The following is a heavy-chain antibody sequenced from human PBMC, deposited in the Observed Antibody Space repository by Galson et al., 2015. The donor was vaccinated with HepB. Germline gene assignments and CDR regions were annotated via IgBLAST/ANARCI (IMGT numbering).Heavy chain of an antibody. J-gene: IGHJ4*02. D-gene: IGHD6-19*01. CDR2: ISAYNGNA. CDR1: GYTFTSYG. V-gene: IGHV1-18*01. CDR3: ARVGSGWFNHDFDY. Sequence: SVKVSCKASGYTFTSYGISWVRQAPGQGLEWMGWISAYNGNANYAQKLQGRVTMTTDTSTSTAYMELRSLRSDDTAVYYCARVGSGWFNHDFDYWGQGTLVTVSS.